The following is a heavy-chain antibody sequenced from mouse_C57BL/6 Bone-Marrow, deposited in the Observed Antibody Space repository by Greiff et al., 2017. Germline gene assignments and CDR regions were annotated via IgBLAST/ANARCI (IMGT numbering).Heavy chain of an antibody. D-gene: IGHD1-1*01. V-gene: IGHV1-80*01. CDR3: ARPYYYGSSDWYFDV. Sequence: VKLVESGAELVKPGASVKISCKASGYAFSSYWMNWVKQRPGKGLEWIGQIYPGDGDTNYNGKFKGKATLTADKSSSTAYMQLSSLTSEDSAVYFCARPYYYGSSDWYFDVWGTGTTVTVSS. CDR1: GYAFSSYW. J-gene: IGHJ1*03. CDR2: IYPGDGDT.